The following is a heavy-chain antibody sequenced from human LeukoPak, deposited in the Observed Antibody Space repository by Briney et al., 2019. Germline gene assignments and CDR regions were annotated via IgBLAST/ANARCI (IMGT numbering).Heavy chain of an antibody. CDR1: GFTFSSYT. V-gene: IGHV3-30*04. Sequence: GSLRLSCAASGFTFSSYTMHWVRQTPGKGLEWVAVISYDGSDEYYADSVKGRFTISRDNSKNTLYLHMNSLRAEDTAVYYCVRAGDTVTTDFDYWGQGTLVTVSS. J-gene: IGHJ4*02. D-gene: IGHD4-17*01. CDR3: VRAGDTVTTDFDY. CDR2: ISYDGSDE.